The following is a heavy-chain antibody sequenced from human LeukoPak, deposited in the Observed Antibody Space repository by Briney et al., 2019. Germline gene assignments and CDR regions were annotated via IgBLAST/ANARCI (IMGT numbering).Heavy chain of an antibody. CDR2: INYSGYT. CDR1: GGSFSGYY. D-gene: IGHD6-19*01. J-gene: IGHJ5*02. CDR3: ARAGFYNLIAVAGPNWFDP. Sequence: SETLSLICAVYGGSFSGYYWSWIRQSQGKGLEWIGEINYSGYTSYNPSPKSRVTISVDMSKKQFSLKLTSVTAADTAVYYCARAGFYNLIAVAGPNWFDPWGQGTLVIVSS. V-gene: IGHV4-34*01.